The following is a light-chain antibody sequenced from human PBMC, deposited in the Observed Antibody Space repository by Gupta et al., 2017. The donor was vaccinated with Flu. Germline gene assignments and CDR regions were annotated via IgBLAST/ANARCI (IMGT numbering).Light chain of an antibody. CDR1: QDTFRN. CDR2: HTS. J-gene: IGKJ1*01. CDR3: QQYGDLLEWT. Sequence: DIQMTQSPSSLSASVGDRVTITCQASQDTFRNLNWYQHKPGKVPRLLIYHTSNLETGVPSRFSGSGSGTDFTFTISRLQPEDAATYYCQQYGDLLEWTFGQGTKVEIK. V-gene: IGKV1-33*01.